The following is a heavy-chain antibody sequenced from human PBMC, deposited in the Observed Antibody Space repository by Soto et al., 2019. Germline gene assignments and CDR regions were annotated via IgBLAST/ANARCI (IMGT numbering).Heavy chain of an antibody. CDR1: GFTFSSYA. CDR2: ISYDGSNK. CDR3: ARAPVGYSYGVNAYYYVMDG. V-gene: IGHV3-30-3*01. D-gene: IGHD5-18*01. Sequence: GWSLRLSCAASGFTFSSYAMHWVRQAPGKGLEWVAVISYDGSNKYYADSVKGRFTISRDNSKNTLYLQMNSLRSEDTAVYYCARAPVGYSYGVNAYYYVMDGWGQGPTLTVPS. J-gene: IGHJ6*02.